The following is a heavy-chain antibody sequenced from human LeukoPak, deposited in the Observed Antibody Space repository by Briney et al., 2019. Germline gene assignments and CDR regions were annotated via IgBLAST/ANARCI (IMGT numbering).Heavy chain of an antibody. CDR3: ATIKRGSIYGYFDF. CDR2: MFDSEST. D-gene: IGHD5-18*01. J-gene: IGHJ4*02. CDR1: GVSISSHY. Sequence: KPSETLSLTCTVSGVSISSHYWSWIWQPPGKGLEWIAYMFDSESTKDNPSLKSRITLSADTSKNQFSLRLSSVTAADTAVYYCATIKRGSIYGYFDFWGQGILVTVSS. V-gene: IGHV4-59*11.